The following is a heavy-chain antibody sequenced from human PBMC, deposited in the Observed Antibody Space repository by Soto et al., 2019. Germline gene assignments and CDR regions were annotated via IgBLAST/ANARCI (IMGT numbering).Heavy chain of an antibody. J-gene: IGHJ6*02. CDR3: ARHTPRITIFGVVDGYYYYGMDV. CDR1: GCSIISSSSY. CDR2: IYYSGST. V-gene: IGHV4-39*01. Sequence: SEPLSLTCTASGCSIISSSSYWDWIRQPPGKGLEWIGSIYYSGSTYYNPSLKSRVTISVDTSKNQFSLKLSSVTAADTAVYYCARHTPRITIFGVVDGYYYYGMDVWGQGTTVT. D-gene: IGHD3-3*01.